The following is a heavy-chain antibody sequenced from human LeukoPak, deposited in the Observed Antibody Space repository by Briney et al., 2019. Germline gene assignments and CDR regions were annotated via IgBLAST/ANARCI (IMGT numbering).Heavy chain of an antibody. CDR1: GFTFSDYY. CDR3: ARDCGGDCVYYYYGMDV. D-gene: IGHD2-21*02. V-gene: IGHV3-11*01. J-gene: IGHJ6*02. Sequence: GGSLRLSSVASGFTFSDYYMSWIRQAPGKGLEWVAYISSIGSTIYYADSVKGRFTISRDNAKNSLYLQMNSLRVEDTAVYYCARDCGGDCVYYYYGMDVWGQGTTVTVS. CDR2: ISSIGSTI.